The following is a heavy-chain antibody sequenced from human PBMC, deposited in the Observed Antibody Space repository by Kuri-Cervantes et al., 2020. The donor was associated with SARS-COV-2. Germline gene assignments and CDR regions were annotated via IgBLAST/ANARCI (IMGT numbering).Heavy chain of an antibody. D-gene: IGHD1-26*01. Sequence: GSLRLSCTVSGGSISSYYWSWIRQPAGKGLEWIGRIYTSGSTNYNPSLKSRVTISVDTSKNQFSLKLSSVTAADTAVYYCARNQVGGYYYYYMDVWGKGTTVTVSS. CDR1: GGSISSYY. CDR2: IYTSGST. CDR3: ARNQVGGYYYYYMDV. J-gene: IGHJ6*03. V-gene: IGHV4-4*07.